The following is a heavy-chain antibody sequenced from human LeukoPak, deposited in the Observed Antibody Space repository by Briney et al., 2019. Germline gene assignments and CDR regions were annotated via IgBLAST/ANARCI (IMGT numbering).Heavy chain of an antibody. CDR1: GFTFSDHY. CDR3: TTGVNVDTAMVPPLEFGY. CDR2: SRNKANIYTK. J-gene: IGHJ4*02. V-gene: IGHV3-72*01. D-gene: IGHD5-18*01. Sequence: GGSLRLSCAASGFTFSDHYMDWFRQAPGKGLEWVGRSRNKANIYTKEYAASVKGRFSISRDDSKNSLYLQMTSLKTEDTAVYYCTTGVNVDTAMVPPLEFGYWGQGTLVTVSS.